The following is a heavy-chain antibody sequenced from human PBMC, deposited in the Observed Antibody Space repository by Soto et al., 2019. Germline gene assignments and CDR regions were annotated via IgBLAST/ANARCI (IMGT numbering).Heavy chain of an antibody. Sequence: GESLKISCEGSGYSLTTHWINWVRQMPGKGLEWMGRIDPSQSYFNYSPSFQGQVTISADKSISTAYLQWSSLKASDTAMYYCARQSVVEPYGSGSNPYFYWGQGTLVTVSS. CDR2: IDPSQSYF. J-gene: IGHJ4*02. CDR1: GYSLTTHW. CDR3: ARQSVVEPYGSGSNPYFY. D-gene: IGHD3-10*01. V-gene: IGHV5-10-1*04.